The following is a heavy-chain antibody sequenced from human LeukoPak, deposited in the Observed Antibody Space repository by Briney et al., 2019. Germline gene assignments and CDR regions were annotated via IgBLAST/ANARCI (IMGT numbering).Heavy chain of an antibody. CDR2: IIPIFGTA. D-gene: IGHD4-17*01. V-gene: IGHV1-69*13. J-gene: IGHJ4*02. CDR1: GGTFSSYA. Sequence: GASVKVSCKASGGTFSSYAISWVRQAPGQGLEWMGGIIPIFGTANYAQKCQGRVTITADESTSTAYMELSSLRSEDTPVYYCAPERPRPYTVPYWRQATLVTVSS. CDR3: APERPRPYTVPY.